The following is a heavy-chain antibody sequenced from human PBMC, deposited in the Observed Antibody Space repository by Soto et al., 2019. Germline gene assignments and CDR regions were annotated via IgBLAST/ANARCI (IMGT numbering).Heavy chain of an antibody. CDR1: GVTFSTYT. CDR2: IIPIIGII. Sequence: GASVKVSCKASGVTFSTYTITWVRQAPGQGLEWMGRIIPIIGIINYAQRFQGRVTITADKFTGTAYMELTRLRSDDTAVYYCAGDPDSHYNDSHAYSDPWGQGTLVTVSS. CDR3: AGDPDSHYNDSHAYSDP. J-gene: IGHJ5*02. D-gene: IGHD3-22*01. V-gene: IGHV1-69*04.